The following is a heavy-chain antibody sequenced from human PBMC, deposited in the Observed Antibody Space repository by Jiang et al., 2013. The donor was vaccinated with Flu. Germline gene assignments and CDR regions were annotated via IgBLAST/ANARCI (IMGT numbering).Heavy chain of an antibody. CDR1: LHLYQLR. CDR3: ARDPRYYYDSSGYYYGALTSEHYFDY. Sequence: GAEVKKPGAVSEGLLQGFWLHLYQLRYQLGATGPGQGLEWMGWISAYNGNTNYAQKLQGRVTMTTDTSTSTAYMELRSLRSDDTAVYYCARDPRYYYDSSGYYYGALTSEHYFDYWGQGTLVTVSS. V-gene: IGHV1-18*04. J-gene: IGHJ4*02. D-gene: IGHD3-22*01. CDR2: ISAYNGNT.